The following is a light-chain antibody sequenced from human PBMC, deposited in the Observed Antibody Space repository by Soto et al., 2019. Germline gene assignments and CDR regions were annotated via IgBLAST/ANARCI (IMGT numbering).Light chain of an antibody. J-gene: IGKJ2*01. CDR2: WAS. CDR1: RDILYSSNNKNY. V-gene: IGKV4-1*01. CDR3: QQYYVTPFT. Sequence: DIVMTQSPDSLAVSLGERATINCRSSRDILYSSNNKNYLAWYQQKAGQPPKLLIYWASTRESGVPDRFSGSGSGTDFTLTISSRQAEDVAVYYCQQYYVTPFTFGQGTKLEIK.